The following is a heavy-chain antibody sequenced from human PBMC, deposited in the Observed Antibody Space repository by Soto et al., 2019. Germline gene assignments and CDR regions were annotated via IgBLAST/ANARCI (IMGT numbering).Heavy chain of an antibody. J-gene: IGHJ4*02. V-gene: IGHV3-9*01. Sequence: PGGSLRLSCAASGFTFDDYAMHWVRQAPGKGLEWVSGISWNSGSIGYADSVKGRFTISRDNAKNSLYLQMNSLRAEDTALYYCAKDRRIEYSSSCHYFDYWGQGTLVTVSS. D-gene: IGHD6-13*01. CDR1: GFTFDDYA. CDR2: ISWNSGSI. CDR3: AKDRRIEYSSSCHYFDY.